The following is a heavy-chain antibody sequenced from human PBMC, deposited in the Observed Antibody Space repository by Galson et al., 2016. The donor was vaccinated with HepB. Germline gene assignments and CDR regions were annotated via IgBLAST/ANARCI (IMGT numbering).Heavy chain of an antibody. Sequence: PSLTCTVSGASIATTACYWSWICQPPGKGLEWIGYMDYSGNSYYNPSLKSRVTISIDTSKDQFSLGLSSVTAADTAVYFCARVLLSSGWHPLIYYAMDVWGQGTTVTVSS. CDR3: ARVLLSSGWHPLIYYAMDV. J-gene: IGHJ6*02. V-gene: IGHV4-31*03. D-gene: IGHD6-19*01. CDR2: MDYSGNS. CDR1: GASIATTACY.